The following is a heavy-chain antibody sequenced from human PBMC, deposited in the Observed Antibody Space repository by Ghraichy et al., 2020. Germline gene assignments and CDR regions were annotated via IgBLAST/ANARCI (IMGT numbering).Heavy chain of an antibody. CDR1: GGSVSSGSYY. CDR2: IYYSGST. V-gene: IGHV4-61*01. J-gene: IGHJ4*02. D-gene: IGHD2-2*01. CDR3: VSAIVVVPAAMLAY. Sequence: SETLSLTCTVSGGSVSSGSYYWSWIRQPPGKGLEWIGYIYYSGSTNYNPSLKSRVTISVDTSKNQFSLKLSSVTAADTAVYYCVSAIVVVPAAMLAYWGQGTLVTVSS.